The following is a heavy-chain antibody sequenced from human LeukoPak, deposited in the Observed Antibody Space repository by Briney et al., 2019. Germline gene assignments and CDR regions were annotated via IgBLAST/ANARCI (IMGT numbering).Heavy chain of an antibody. CDR1: GFTLVKAW. J-gene: IGHJ4*02. CDR2: IKRKSDGGTT. CDR3: TTFADFWSPSSFDY. V-gene: IGHV3-15*01. Sequence: GGPLRFSVAASGFTLVKAWMIWVRQAPGEGREGLGRIKRKSDGGTTDYAAPVKGRFTISRDDSENALFLQMSSLKTEDTAVYHCTTFADFWSPSSFDYWGQGALVTVSS. D-gene: IGHD3-3*01.